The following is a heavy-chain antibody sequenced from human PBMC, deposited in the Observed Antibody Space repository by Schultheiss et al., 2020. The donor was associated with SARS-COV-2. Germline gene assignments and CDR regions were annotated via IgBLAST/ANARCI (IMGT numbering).Heavy chain of an antibody. Sequence: GGSLRLSCAASGFTFNSYSMNWVRQAPGKGLEWVSVIYSCGSTYYADSVKGRFTISRDNSKNTLYLQMNNLRAEDTAVYYCGDFWTIDYWGQGTLVTVSS. V-gene: IGHV3-53*01. CDR1: GFTFNSYS. CDR2: IYSCGST. CDR3: GDFWTIDY. J-gene: IGHJ4*02. D-gene: IGHD3/OR15-3a*01.